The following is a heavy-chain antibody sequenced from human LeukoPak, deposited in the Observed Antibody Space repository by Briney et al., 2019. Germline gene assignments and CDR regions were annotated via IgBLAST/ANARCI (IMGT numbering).Heavy chain of an antibody. CDR1: GYTFTSYG. V-gene: IGHV1-18*01. D-gene: IGHD6-19*01. CDR2: ISAYNGNT. CDR3: ARDLGGIAVVAAFDY. J-gene: IGHJ4*02. Sequence: ASVKVSCKASGYTFTSYGISWVRQAPGQGLEWMGCISAYNGNTNYAQKLQGRVTMTTDTSTSTAYMELRSLRSDDTAVYYCARDLGGIAVVAAFDYWGQGTLVTVSS.